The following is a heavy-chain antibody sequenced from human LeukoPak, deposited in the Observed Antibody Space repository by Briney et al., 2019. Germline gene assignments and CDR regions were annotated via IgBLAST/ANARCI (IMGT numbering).Heavy chain of an antibody. V-gene: IGHV3-48*01. Sequence: GGSLRLSCAVSGFTFSSYDMNWVRQAPGKGLEWVSYISTDGSTMYYADSVKGRFTISRDNAQNSLYLQMSSLRAEDTAVYYCARGPPLFDPWGQGTLVTVSS. CDR3: ARGPPLFDP. CDR2: ISTDGSTM. CDR1: GFTFSSYD. J-gene: IGHJ5*02.